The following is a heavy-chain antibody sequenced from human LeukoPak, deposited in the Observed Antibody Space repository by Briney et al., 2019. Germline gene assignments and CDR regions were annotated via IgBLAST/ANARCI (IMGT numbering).Heavy chain of an antibody. J-gene: IGHJ4*02. CDR2: IGGSGGGST. D-gene: IGHD2-15*01. Sequence: GESLRLSCAASGFTFSNYAMSWVRQAPGKGLEWVSTIGGSGGGSTDYADSVKGRFTISRDNSKNTLYLQMNSLRAEDTAVYYCARAIQFGGYFDYWGQGTLVTVST. CDR3: ARAIQFGGYFDY. V-gene: IGHV3-23*01. CDR1: GFTFSNYA.